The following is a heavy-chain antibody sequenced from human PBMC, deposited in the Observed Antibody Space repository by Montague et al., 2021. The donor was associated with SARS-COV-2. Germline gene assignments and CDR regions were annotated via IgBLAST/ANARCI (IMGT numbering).Heavy chain of an antibody. CDR2: ISYDGSNK. J-gene: IGHJ4*02. Sequence: SLRLSCAASGFTFSGYAMHWVRQAPGKGLEWVAVISYDGSNKYYADSVKGRFTISRDNSENTLYLQMNSLRAEDTAVYYCARGTGISSGWFDYWGQGTLVTVSS. D-gene: IGHD6-19*01. CDR1: GFTFSGYA. CDR3: ARGTGISSGWFDY. V-gene: IGHV3-30-3*01.